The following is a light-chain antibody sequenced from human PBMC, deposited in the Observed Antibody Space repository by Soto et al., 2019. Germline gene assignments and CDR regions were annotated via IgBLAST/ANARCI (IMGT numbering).Light chain of an antibody. CDR2: GAS. V-gene: IGKV3-15*01. J-gene: IGKJ4*01. Sequence: EILMTQSASTLSVSAGEGLTPSWGASQSISRTLAWYQQRPGQAPRLLIYGASSRATGVPARFSGSGYGTEFNLTISSLQSEDFAVYYCQQYNDWPLTFGGGTKVDIK. CDR1: QSISRT. CDR3: QQYNDWPLT.